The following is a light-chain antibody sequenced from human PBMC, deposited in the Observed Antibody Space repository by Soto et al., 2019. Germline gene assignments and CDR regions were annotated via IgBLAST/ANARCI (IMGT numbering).Light chain of an antibody. CDR3: CSYAASRPFPYV. J-gene: IGLJ1*01. CDR1: SGDVGRDEL. V-gene: IGLV2-23*02. Sequence: QSELTQPASVSGSPGQSITISCTGTSGDVGRDELVSWYQQHPGKAPKLIIYEVTRRPSGVSNRFSGSKSGKTASLTISGLQDEDQADYYCCSYAASRPFPYVFGTGTKVTVL. CDR2: EVT.